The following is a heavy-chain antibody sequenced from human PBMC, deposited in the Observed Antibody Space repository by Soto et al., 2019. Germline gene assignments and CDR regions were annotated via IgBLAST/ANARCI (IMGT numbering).Heavy chain of an antibody. V-gene: IGHV4-31*03. Sequence: QVRLEESGPGLVKPSETLSLICSVSGGSVNNANYFWNWIRHHPENGLEWIGYIYYSGSTRYNPSFKTRATLSIDTSKKQFSLTLNSVTVADTAVYFCARDADYGGSRGGMDVWGRGTTVTVSS. CDR2: IYYSGST. J-gene: IGHJ6*02. CDR1: GGSVNNANYF. CDR3: ARDADYGGSRGGMDV. D-gene: IGHD4-17*01.